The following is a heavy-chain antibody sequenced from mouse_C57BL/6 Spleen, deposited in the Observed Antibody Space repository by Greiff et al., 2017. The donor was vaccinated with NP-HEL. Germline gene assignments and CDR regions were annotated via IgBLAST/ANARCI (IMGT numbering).Heavy chain of an antibody. CDR1: GYTFTSYW. J-gene: IGHJ2*01. Sequence: VQLQQPGAELVRPGTSVKLSCKASGYTFTSYWMHWVKQRPGQGLEWIGVIDPSDSYTNYNQKFKGKATLTVDTSSSTAYMQLSSLTSEDSAVYYCARKKAYDLWGQGTTLTVSS. D-gene: IGHD2-3*01. CDR2: IDPSDSYT. V-gene: IGHV1-59*01. CDR3: ARKKAYDL.